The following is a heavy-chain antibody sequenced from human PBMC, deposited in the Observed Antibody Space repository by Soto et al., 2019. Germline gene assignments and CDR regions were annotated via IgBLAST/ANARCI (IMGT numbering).Heavy chain of an antibody. Sequence: GGSLRLSCAASGFNFKMYAMIWIRQTPGRGLEWVSGVGGGGSDTYYADSVKGRFTVSRDNSKNTLDLQMNSLRAEDTAVYYCARDRDNYDFWSGYLPYYYYGMDVWGQGTTVTVSS. CDR1: GFNFKMYA. CDR2: VGGGGSDT. V-gene: IGHV3-23*01. J-gene: IGHJ6*02. D-gene: IGHD3-3*01. CDR3: ARDRDNYDFWSGYLPYYYYGMDV.